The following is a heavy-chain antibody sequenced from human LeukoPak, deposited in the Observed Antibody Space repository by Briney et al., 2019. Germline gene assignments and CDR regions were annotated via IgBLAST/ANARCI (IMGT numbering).Heavy chain of an antibody. CDR1: GLTFSSYA. J-gene: IGHJ4*02. Sequence: PGGSLRLSCAASGLTFSSYAMHWVRQAPGKGLEWVAVISYDGSNKYYADSVKGRFTISRDNSKNTLYLQMNSLRAEDTAVYYCARGKYDILTGYLYPIDYWGQGTLVTVSS. CDR3: ARGKYDILTGYLYPIDY. V-gene: IGHV3-30*04. CDR2: ISYDGSNK. D-gene: IGHD3-9*01.